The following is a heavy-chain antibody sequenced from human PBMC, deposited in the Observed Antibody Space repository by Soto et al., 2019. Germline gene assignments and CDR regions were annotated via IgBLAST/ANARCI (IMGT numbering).Heavy chain of an antibody. Sequence: GASVKVSCKTSGYTCTAYGLAWLLQAPLQRPEWMGWVSTNDDRTNYARKFQGRVTMTTDRSTTTTSMELRSLGTDDTAVYYCARELNTESSAYYSFAFWGQGTLVTVSS. V-gene: IGHV1-18*01. CDR1: GYTCTAYG. CDR3: ARELNTESSAYYSFAF. J-gene: IGHJ4*02. D-gene: IGHD3-22*01. CDR2: VSTNDDRT.